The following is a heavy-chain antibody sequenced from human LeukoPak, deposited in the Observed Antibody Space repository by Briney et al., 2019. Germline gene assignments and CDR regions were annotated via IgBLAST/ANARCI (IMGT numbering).Heavy chain of an antibody. D-gene: IGHD4-17*01. J-gene: IGHJ5*02. CDR1: GLTLSSYW. Sequence: PGGSLRLSCAASGLTLSSYWMHWVRQAPGKGLVWVSRINGDGSSTTYADSVKGRFTISRDNAKNTLYLQMNSLRAEDTAVYYCARVTQKVTTLSWVARSGNNWFDPWGQGTLVTVSS. CDR2: INGDGSST. V-gene: IGHV3-74*01. CDR3: ARVTQKVTTLSWVARSGNNWFDP.